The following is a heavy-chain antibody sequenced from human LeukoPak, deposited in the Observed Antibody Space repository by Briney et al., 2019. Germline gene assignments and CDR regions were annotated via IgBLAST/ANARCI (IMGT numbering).Heavy chain of an antibody. CDR3: ARGVPDFWSGYYLY. V-gene: IGHV4-59*01. Sequence: SETLSLTCTVSGGSISSYYWSWIRQPPGKGLEWIGYIYYSGSTNYNPSLKSRVTISVDTSKNQFSLKLSSVTAADTAVYYCARGVPDFWSGYYLYWGQGTLVTVSS. CDR1: GGSISSYY. D-gene: IGHD3-3*01. CDR2: IYYSGST. J-gene: IGHJ4*02.